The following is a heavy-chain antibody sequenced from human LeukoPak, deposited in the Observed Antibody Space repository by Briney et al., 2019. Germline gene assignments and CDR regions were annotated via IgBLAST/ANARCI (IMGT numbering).Heavy chain of an antibody. CDR3: AQMGYCSSTSCYTGFDY. Sequence: GGSLRLSCAASGFTFDDYGMSWVRQAPGKGLEWVSGINWNGSSTGYADSVKGRFTISRDNAKNSLYLQMNSLRAEDTALYYCAQMGYCSSTSCYTGFDYWGQGTLVTVSS. V-gene: IGHV3-20*04. D-gene: IGHD2-2*02. CDR1: GFTFDDYG. CDR2: INWNGSST. J-gene: IGHJ4*02.